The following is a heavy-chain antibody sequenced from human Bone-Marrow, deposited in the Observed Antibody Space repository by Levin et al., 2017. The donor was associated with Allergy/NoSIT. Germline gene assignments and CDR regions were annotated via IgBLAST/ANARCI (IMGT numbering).Heavy chain of an antibody. Sequence: GALRLSCAASGFTFSRYSMHWVRQAPGKGLEWISYIISTSTTIDYADSVKGRVTISRDNAKNSLYLQMNSLRAEDTAVYYCAREDSWNGIRALDYWGQGTLVTVSS. CDR2: IISTSTTI. CDR1: GFTFSRYS. V-gene: IGHV3-48*01. D-gene: IGHD1-20*01. J-gene: IGHJ4*02. CDR3: AREDSWNGIRALDY.